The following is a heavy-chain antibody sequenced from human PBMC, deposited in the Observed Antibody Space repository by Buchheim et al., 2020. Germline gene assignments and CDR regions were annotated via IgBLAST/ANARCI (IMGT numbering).Heavy chain of an antibody. D-gene: IGHD3-22*01. V-gene: IGHV3-30*18. Sequence: QVQLVESGGGVVQPGRSLRLSCAASGFTFSSYGIHWVRQAPGKGLEWVAVISVDGSSDDYADSVKGRFTISRDNSKNMVYLQMNSLSTEDTAVYYCAKDRDSTGWLDFAFDYWGQGT. CDR1: GFTFSSYG. J-gene: IGHJ3*01. CDR3: AKDRDSTGWLDFAFDY. CDR2: ISVDGSSD.